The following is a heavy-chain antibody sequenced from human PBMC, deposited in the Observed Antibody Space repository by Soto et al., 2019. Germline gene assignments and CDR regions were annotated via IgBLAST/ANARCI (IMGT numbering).Heavy chain of an antibody. V-gene: IGHV4-39*01. D-gene: IGHD3-10*01. J-gene: IGHJ6*02. CDR3: ARLGSILWFGELDYYYGIDV. CDR2: IYYSGST. CDR1: GGSISSSSYY. Sequence: PSETLSLTCTVSGGSISSSSYYWGWIRQPPGKGLEWIGSIYYSGSTYYNPSLKSRVAISVDTSKNQFSLKLSSVTAADTAVYYCARLGSILWFGELDYYYGIDVWGQGTTVTVSS.